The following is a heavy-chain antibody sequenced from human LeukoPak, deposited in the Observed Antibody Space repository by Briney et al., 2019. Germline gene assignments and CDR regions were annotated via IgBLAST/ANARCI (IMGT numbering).Heavy chain of an antibody. J-gene: IGHJ4*02. V-gene: IGHV3-21*01. CDR2: VSSSSRYI. CDR1: GFTFSSYS. Sequence: GGSLRLSCAASGFTFSSYSMNWVRQAPGKGLEWVSSVSSSSRYIYYADSVKGRFSISRDNAKNSLYLQMNSLRAEDTAVYYCARGGSSILDYWGQGTLVTVSS. CDR3: ARGGSSILDY. D-gene: IGHD1-26*01.